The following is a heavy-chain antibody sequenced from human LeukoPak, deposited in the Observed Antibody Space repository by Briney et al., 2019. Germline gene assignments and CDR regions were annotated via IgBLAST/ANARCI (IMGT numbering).Heavy chain of an antibody. CDR1: GYTFTGYY. CDR3: ARGGIVVVTAWDY. Sequence: ASVKVSCKASGYTFTGYYIHWVRQAPGQGLEWMGWINPNSGGTNYAQKFQGRVTMTWDTSISTAYMELSRLRSDDTAVYYCARGGIVVVTAWDYWGQGTLVTVSS. D-gene: IGHD2-21*02. J-gene: IGHJ4*02. V-gene: IGHV1-2*02. CDR2: INPNSGGT.